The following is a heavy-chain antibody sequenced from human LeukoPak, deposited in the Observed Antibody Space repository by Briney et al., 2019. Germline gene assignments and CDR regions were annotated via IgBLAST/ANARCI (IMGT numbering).Heavy chain of an antibody. V-gene: IGHV3-30-3*02. CDR2: ISYDGSNK. D-gene: IGHD2-15*01. CDR1: GFTFSSYA. J-gene: IGHJ4*02. CDR3: AKLSVGSSDYFDY. Sequence: PGRSLRLSCAASGFTFSSYAMHWVRQAPGKGLEWVAVISYDGSNKYYADSVKGRFTISRDNSKNTLYLQMNSLRAEDTAVYYCAKLSVGSSDYFDYWGQGTLVTVSS.